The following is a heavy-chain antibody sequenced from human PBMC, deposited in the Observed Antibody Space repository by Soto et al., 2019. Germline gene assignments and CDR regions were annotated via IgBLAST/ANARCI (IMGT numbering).Heavy chain of an antibody. Sequence: ASVKVSCKASGYTFTSYGISWVRQAPGQGLEWMGWISAYNGNTNYAQKLQGRVTMTTDTSTSTAYMELRSLRSDDTAVYYCAREVPSLWFGENTYFDYWGQGTLVTVSS. CDR3: AREVPSLWFGENTYFDY. CDR2: ISAYNGNT. CDR1: GYTFTSYG. J-gene: IGHJ4*02. V-gene: IGHV1-18*01. D-gene: IGHD3-10*01.